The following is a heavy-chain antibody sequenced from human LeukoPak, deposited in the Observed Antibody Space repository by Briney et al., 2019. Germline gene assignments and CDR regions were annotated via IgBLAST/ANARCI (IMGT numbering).Heavy chain of an antibody. CDR3: ARGDYSGSYSFYDY. V-gene: IGHV3-74*01. D-gene: IGHD1-26*01. CDR2: INSDGSST. CDR1: GFTFSSYW. Sequence: GGSLRLSCAISGFTFSSYWMHWVRQVPGKGLVWVSRINSDGSSTSYADSVKGRFTISRDNAENILYLQMNSLRAEDTALYYCARGDYSGSYSFYDYWGQGTLVTVSS. J-gene: IGHJ4*02.